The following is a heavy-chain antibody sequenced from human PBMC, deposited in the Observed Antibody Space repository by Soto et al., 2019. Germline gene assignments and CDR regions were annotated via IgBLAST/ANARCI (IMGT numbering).Heavy chain of an antibody. CDR1: GGSFSGYF. CDR3: ARGRGSLAGGMDV. J-gene: IGHJ6*02. V-gene: IGHV4-34*01. Sequence: QVQLQQWGAGLLKPSETLSLTCAVYGGSFSGYFWRWIRQAPGKGLEWIGEINHSGSTTYTPSLKSRVTFSVDTSKNQFSLRLTSVTAADTAVYYCARGRGSLAGGMDVWGQGTTVTVSS. CDR2: INHSGST. D-gene: IGHD3-16*01.